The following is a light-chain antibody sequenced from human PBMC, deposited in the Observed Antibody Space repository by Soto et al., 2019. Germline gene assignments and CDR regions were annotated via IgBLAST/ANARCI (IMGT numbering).Light chain of an antibody. CDR3: TSYTSSTLYV. V-gene: IGLV2-14*01. J-gene: IGLJ1*01. CDR1: SSDVGGYDY. CDR2: EVS. Sequence: QSVLTQPASVSGSPGQAITISCTGISSDVGGYDYVSWYQQHPGKAPKVMIYEVSNRPPGVSNRFSGSKSGNMASLTISGLQAEDEADYYCTSYTSSTLYVFGTGTKVTVL.